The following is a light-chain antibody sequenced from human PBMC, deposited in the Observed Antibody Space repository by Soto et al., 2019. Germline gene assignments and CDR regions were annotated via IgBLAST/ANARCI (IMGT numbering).Light chain of an antibody. CDR3: QQYNSYPWT. J-gene: IGKJ1*01. V-gene: IGKV1-5*03. Sequence: DIQMTQSPSTLSASVGDRVTITCRASQGISSWLAWSQQKPGKAPKLLIYKASNLESGVPSRFSGSGSGTEFTLTISSLQPDDFATYYCQQYNSYPWTFGQGTKVEIK. CDR2: KAS. CDR1: QGISSW.